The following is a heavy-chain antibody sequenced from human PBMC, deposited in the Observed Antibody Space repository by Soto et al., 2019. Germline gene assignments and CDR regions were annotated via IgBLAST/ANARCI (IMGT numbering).Heavy chain of an antibody. J-gene: IGHJ4*02. CDR1: GFSLSSTRMA. CDR2: IHWDDDK. Sequence: QITLKESGPTLVKPTQTLTLTCTFSGFSLSSTRMAVGWIRQPPGKALEWLALIHWDDDKRYSPFLKSRLTIXXXTXXNQVVLTMSNMDPVDTARYYCAHIVVAGLGYYFDYWGQGTLVTVSS. CDR3: AHIVVAGLGYYFDY. V-gene: IGHV2-5*02. D-gene: IGHD6-19*01.